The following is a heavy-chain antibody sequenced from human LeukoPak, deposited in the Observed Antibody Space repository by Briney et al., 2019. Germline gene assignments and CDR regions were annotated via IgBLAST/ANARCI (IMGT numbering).Heavy chain of an antibody. V-gene: IGHV4-59*12. Sequence: SETLSLTCTVSSGSISGYYWSWIRQPPGKGLEWVGYISYSGSTNYNPSLKSRVTISVDTSKNQFSLKLSSVTAADTAVYYCARSWGVVKGNYMDVWGKGTTVTVSS. CDR2: ISYSGST. J-gene: IGHJ6*03. D-gene: IGHD4-23*01. CDR1: SGSISGYY. CDR3: ARSWGVVKGNYMDV.